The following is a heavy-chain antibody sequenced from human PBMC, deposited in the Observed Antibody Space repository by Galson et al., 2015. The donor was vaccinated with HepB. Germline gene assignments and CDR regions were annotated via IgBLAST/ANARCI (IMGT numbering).Heavy chain of an antibody. J-gene: IGHJ4*02. Sequence: SVKVSCKAAGPTFTSNYIHWVRQAPGQGLEWMGLINPRDSSTDYAQKFQGRVTVTRDTSTSTIYMELSSLTFEDTAVYYCAREGLTLKHFDYWGQGTLVTVSS. CDR3: AREGLTLKHFDY. V-gene: IGHV1-46*01. D-gene: IGHD4/OR15-4a*01. CDR1: GPTFTSNY. CDR2: INPRDSST.